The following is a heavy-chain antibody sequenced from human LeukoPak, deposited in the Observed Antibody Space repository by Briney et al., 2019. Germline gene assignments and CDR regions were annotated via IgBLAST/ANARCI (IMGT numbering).Heavy chain of an antibody. Sequence: ASVKVSCKASGYTFTGYYMHWVRQAPGQGLEWMGWINPNSGGTNYAQKLQGRVTMTRDTSISTAYMELSRLRSDDTAVYYCARDPAAGTAHYYFDYWGQGTLVTVSS. CDR3: ARDPAAGTAHYYFDY. CDR1: GYTFTGYY. CDR2: INPNSGGT. J-gene: IGHJ4*02. D-gene: IGHD6-13*01. V-gene: IGHV1-2*02.